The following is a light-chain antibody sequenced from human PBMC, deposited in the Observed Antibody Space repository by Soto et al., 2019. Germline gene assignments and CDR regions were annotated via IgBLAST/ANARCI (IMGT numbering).Light chain of an antibody. J-gene: IGKJ5*01. V-gene: IGKV3-20*01. CDR3: QQYSSSPRT. CDR2: GAS. CDR1: QSVSSSY. Sequence: EIGLTQSPGALSLSPGERATLSYRASQSVSSSYLAWYQQKPGQAPRLLIYGASSRATGIPDRFTGSGSGTDFTLTISRLEPEDFAVYHCQQYSSSPRTFGQGTLLEVK.